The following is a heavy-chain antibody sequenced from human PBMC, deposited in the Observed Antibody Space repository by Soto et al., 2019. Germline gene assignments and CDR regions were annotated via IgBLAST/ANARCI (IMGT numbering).Heavy chain of an antibody. J-gene: IGHJ6*02. D-gene: IGHD1-26*01. CDR2: IRSKAYGGTT. CDR3: TRGSGSYLGYYYGMDV. V-gene: IGHV3-49*03. CDR1: GFTFGDYA. Sequence: SLRLSCTASGFTFGDYAMSWFRQAPGKGLEWVGFIRSKAYGGTTEYAASVKGRFTISRDDSKSIAYLQMNSLKTEDTAVYYCTRGSGSYLGYYYGMDVWGQGTTVTVSS.